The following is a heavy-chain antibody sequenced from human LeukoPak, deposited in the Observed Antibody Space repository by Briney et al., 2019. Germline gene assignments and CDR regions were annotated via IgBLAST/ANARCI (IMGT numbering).Heavy chain of an antibody. V-gene: IGHV4-59*05. J-gene: IGHJ3*02. CDR1: GGSISTYF. CDR2: IYYSGSA. CDR3: ARLGITMVRGLDAFDI. Sequence: SETLSLTCTVSGGSISTYFWSWIRQPPGKGLEWIGSIYYSGSAYYNPSLKSRVTISVDTSKNQFSLKLSSVTAADTAVYYCARLGITMVRGLDAFDIWGQGTMVTVSS. D-gene: IGHD3-10*01.